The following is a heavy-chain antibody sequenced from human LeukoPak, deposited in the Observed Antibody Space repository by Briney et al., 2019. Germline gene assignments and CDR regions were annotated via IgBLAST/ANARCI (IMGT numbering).Heavy chain of an antibody. CDR1: GDSISGSNFY. CDR3: ARDLSGGRSY. D-gene: IGHD3-16*01. V-gene: IGHV4-39*02. Sequence: SGTLSLTCTVSGDSISGSNFYWGWIRQSPGKGLEWLGSINYSGAVLHNPSLKSRVTLSVDTSQNQFSLNLRSVTAADTAVYYCARDLSGGRSYWGQGTVVTVSS. J-gene: IGHJ4*02. CDR2: INYSGAV.